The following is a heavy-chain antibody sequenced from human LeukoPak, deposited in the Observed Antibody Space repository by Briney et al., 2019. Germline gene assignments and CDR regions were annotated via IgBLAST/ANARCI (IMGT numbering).Heavy chain of an antibody. CDR1: GFTFSSYA. Sequence: GGSLRLSCAASGFTFSSYAMHWVRQAPGKGLEWVAVISYDGSNKYYADSVKGRFTISRDNSKNMLYLQMSSLRAEDTAVYYCASKWEPRHWGQGTLVTVSS. D-gene: IGHD1-26*01. V-gene: IGHV3-30*15. J-gene: IGHJ4*02. CDR3: ASKWEPRH. CDR2: ISYDGSNK.